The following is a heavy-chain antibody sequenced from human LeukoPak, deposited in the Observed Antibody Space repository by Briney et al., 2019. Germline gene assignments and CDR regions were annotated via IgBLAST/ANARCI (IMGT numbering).Heavy chain of an antibody. CDR3: AKDGHNDWLYYFDY. CDR2: VRYTGSST. CDR1: GFTLRTYG. V-gene: IGHV3-30*02. D-gene: IGHD3-9*01. Sequence: GGSLRLSCAASGFTLRTYGMHWVRQAPGKGLEWVAFVRYTGSSTYYVDSVKGRFTISRDNSKSTLYLQMNSLRPEDTAVYYCAKDGHNDWLYYFDYWGQGTLVTVSS. J-gene: IGHJ4*02.